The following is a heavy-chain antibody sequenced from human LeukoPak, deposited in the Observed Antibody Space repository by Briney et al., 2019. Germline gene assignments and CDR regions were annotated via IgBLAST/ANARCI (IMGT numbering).Heavy chain of an antibody. Sequence: PSETLSLTCTVSGGSISSHYWSWIRQPPGKGLEWIGYIYYRGSTNYNPSLKSRVTMSLDTSKNQLFLKLSSVTAADTAVYYCARHLRGEQQLSGFDYWGQGTPVTVSS. CDR1: GGSISSHY. D-gene: IGHD6-13*01. CDR2: IYYRGST. J-gene: IGHJ4*02. V-gene: IGHV4-59*11. CDR3: ARHLRGEQQLSGFDY.